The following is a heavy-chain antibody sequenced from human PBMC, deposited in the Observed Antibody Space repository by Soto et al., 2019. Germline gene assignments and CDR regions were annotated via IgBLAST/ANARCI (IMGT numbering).Heavy chain of an antibody. Sequence: QVQLQESGPGLVKPSGTLSLTCAVSGGSISSSNWWSWVRQPPGKGLEGIGEIYHSGSTNYNPSLKSRFTISVYKSQNRFSLKLSSVTAADTAVYYCASDYGDYVGWYFDLWGRGTLVTVSS. CDR3: ASDYGDYVGWYFDL. CDR2: IYHSGST. V-gene: IGHV4-4*02. D-gene: IGHD4-17*01. J-gene: IGHJ2*01. CDR1: GGSISSSNW.